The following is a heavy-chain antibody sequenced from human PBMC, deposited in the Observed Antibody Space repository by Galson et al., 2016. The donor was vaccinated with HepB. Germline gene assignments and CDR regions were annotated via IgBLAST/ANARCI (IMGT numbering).Heavy chain of an antibody. CDR1: GFTFSPAW. CDR3: ARDGAHWDLDL. CDR2: INSDGTSA. J-gene: IGHJ2*01. V-gene: IGHV3-74*01. Sequence: SLRLSCAASGFTFSPAWMHWVRQAPGKGLVWISRINSDGTSAIYADSVKGRFTISRDNAKNTGYLQMNSLRGEDTAVYYCARDGAHWDLDLWGRGTLVTVSS.